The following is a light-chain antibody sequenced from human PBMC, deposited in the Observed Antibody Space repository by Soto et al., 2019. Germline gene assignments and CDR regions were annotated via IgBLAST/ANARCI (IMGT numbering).Light chain of an antibody. J-gene: IGKJ5*01. Sequence: EIVLTHAPATLSLYPGERATLSCRASQSVSSYLAWYQQKPGQAPRLLIYDASNRATGIPARFSGSGSGTDFTLTISSLEPEDFAVYYCQQRSNWPPITFGQGTRLEIK. CDR2: DAS. V-gene: IGKV3-11*01. CDR1: QSVSSY. CDR3: QQRSNWPPIT.